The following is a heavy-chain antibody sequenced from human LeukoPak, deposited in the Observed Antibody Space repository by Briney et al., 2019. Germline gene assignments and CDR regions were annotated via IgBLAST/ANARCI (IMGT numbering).Heavy chain of an antibody. CDR3: AVLHLGYCSGGSCYSHGMDV. V-gene: IGHV3-30*02. CDR1: GFTFSSYG. Sequence: GGSLRLSCAASGFTFSSYGMHWVRQAPGKGLEWVAFIRYDGSNKYYADSVKGRFTISRDNSKNTLYLQMNSLRAEDTAVYYCAVLHLGYCSGGSCYSHGMDVWGQGTTVTVSS. CDR2: IRYDGSNK. D-gene: IGHD2-15*01. J-gene: IGHJ6*02.